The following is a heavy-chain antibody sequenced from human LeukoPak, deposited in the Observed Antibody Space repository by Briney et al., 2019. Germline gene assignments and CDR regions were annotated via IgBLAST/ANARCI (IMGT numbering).Heavy chain of an antibody. Sequence: GASVKVSCKASGYAFTGYYIHWVRQAPGQGLEWMGRINPNSGGTNYAQKFQGRVTMTRDTSISTAYMELSRLTSDDTAVYYCAREPMVRDFNWFDTWGQGTLVTVSS. CDR1: GYAFTGYY. J-gene: IGHJ5*02. D-gene: IGHD3-10*01. V-gene: IGHV1-2*06. CDR2: INPNSGGT. CDR3: AREPMVRDFNWFDT.